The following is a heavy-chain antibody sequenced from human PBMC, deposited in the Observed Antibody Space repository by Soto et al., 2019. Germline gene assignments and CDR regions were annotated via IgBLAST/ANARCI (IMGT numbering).Heavy chain of an antibody. CDR1: GASISSSIFY. CDR2: LCCSGST. J-gene: IGHJ4*01. Sequence: SETLSLTCTVSGASISSSIFYWGWIRQPPGKGLEWIGTLCCSGSTYYNPSLKGRVYISVDTSKNQYSLKLTSVTAADTASYYCATIDFTTSSTSWGHGTLVTVSS. V-gene: IGHV4-39*01. CDR3: ATIDFTTSSTS. D-gene: IGHD6-6*01.